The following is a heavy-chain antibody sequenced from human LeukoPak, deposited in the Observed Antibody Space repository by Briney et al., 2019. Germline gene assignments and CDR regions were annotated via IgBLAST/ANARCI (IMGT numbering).Heavy chain of an antibody. Sequence: PGGSLRLSCAASGFTFSSYSMNWARQAPGKGLEWVSSISSSSSYIYYADSVKGRFTISRDNAKNSLYLQMNSLRAEDTAVYYCARVWTTVDVEIDYWGQGTLVTVSS. CDR3: ARVWTTVDVEIDY. D-gene: IGHD4-23*01. V-gene: IGHV3-21*01. CDR2: ISSSSSYI. J-gene: IGHJ4*02. CDR1: GFTFSSYS.